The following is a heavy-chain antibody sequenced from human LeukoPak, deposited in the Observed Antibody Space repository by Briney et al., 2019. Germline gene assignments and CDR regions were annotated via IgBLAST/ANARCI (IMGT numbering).Heavy chain of an antibody. Sequence: GGSLRLSCAASGFSLTTYEMNWVRQAPGKGLEWVSYISSSGDSIYYADSVKGRFTISRYNANNSLSLQMNSLRAEDTSIYYCARDRRVGATWSVGAFDIWGEGRTVTVSS. CDR1: GFSLTTYE. J-gene: IGHJ3*02. D-gene: IGHD1-26*01. CDR3: ARDRRVGATWSVGAFDI. V-gene: IGHV3-48*03. CDR2: ISSSGDSI.